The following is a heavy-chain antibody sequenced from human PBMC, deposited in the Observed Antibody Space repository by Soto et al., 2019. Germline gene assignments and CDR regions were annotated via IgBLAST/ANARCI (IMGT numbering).Heavy chain of an antibody. V-gene: IGHV3-66*01. CDR1: GVTVGNNY. CDR2: TYSGGDT. J-gene: IGHJ4*02. CDR3: ARNVPVTALGY. D-gene: IGHD4-17*01. Sequence: EVRLVESGGGLVQPGGSLRLACAASGVTVGNNYMLWFLQAPGKGFEWVSVTYSGGDTRYADSVKGRFTMSRDSTKNTVYLQMDRLRAEATAVSFCARNVPVTALGYWGQGSLVTVS.